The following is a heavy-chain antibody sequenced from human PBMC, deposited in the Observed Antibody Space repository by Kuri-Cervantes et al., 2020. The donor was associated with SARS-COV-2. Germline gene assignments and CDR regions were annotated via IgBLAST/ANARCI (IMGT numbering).Heavy chain of an antibody. D-gene: IGHD2-21*01. V-gene: IGHV1-8*02. CDR1: GYTFTSYD. CDR2: MNPNSGNT. Sequence: ASVKVSCKASGYTFTSYDINWVRQATGQGLEWMGWMNPNSGNTGYAQKFQGRVTMTRNTSTSTVYLELSSLTSEDTAIYYCYCAPKEGFDSWGQGTPVTVSS. J-gene: IGHJ4*02. CDR3: YCAPKEGFDS.